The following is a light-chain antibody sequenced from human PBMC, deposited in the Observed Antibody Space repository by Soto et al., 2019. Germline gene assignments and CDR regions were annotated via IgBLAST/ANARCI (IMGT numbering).Light chain of an antibody. CDR1: QSISSW. J-gene: IGKJ5*01. CDR3: QQYNSYSWT. Sequence: DIQMTQSPSTLPASLGDRVTITCRASQSISSWLAWYQQKPGKAPKLLIYDASSLESGVPSRFSGSGSGTEFTLTISSLQPDDFATYYCQQYNSYSWTFGQGTRLEI. V-gene: IGKV1-5*01. CDR2: DAS.